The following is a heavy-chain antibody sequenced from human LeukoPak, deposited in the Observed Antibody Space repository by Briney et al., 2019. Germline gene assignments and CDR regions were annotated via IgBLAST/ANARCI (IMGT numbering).Heavy chain of an antibody. D-gene: IGHD4-17*01. J-gene: IGHJ4*02. V-gene: IGHV3-7*01. CDR3: ARGAVTNDY. CDR1: GFTFTRYW. CDR2: VKQDSSEK. Sequence: HAGGSLRLSCAASGFTFTRYWMSWVRQAPGKGLEWVANVKQDSSEKYYVDSVRGRFTIFRDNAKNSLSLQMNSLRAEDSAVYYCARGAVTNDYWGQGTLVTVSS.